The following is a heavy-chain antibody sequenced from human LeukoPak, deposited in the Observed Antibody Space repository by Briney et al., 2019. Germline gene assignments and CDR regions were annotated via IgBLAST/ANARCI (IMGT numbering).Heavy chain of an antibody. D-gene: IGHD6-19*01. J-gene: IGHJ4*02. CDR1: GYTFTSYG. CDR3: ARDVTPTRYSSGW. V-gene: IGHV1-18*01. Sequence: ASVNVSCKASGYTFTSYGISWVRQAPGQGLEWMGWISAYNGNTNYAQKLQGRVTMTTDTSTGTAYMELRSLRSDDTAVYYCARDVTPTRYSSGWWGQGTLVTVSS. CDR2: ISAYNGNT.